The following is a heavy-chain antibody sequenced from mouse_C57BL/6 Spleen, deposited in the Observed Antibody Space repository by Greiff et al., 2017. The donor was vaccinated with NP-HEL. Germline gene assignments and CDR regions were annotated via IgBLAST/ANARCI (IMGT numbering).Heavy chain of an antibody. CDR2: IHPSDSDT. Sequence: QVQLQQPGAELVKPGASVKVSCKASGYTFTSYWMHWVKQRPGQGLEWIGRIHPSDSDTNYNQKFKGKATLNVDKSSSTAYMQRSSLTSEDSAVYYCALYDYDEGDYAMDYWGQGTSVTVSS. J-gene: IGHJ4*01. D-gene: IGHD2-4*01. CDR3: ALYDYDEGDYAMDY. CDR1: GYTFTSYW. V-gene: IGHV1-74*01.